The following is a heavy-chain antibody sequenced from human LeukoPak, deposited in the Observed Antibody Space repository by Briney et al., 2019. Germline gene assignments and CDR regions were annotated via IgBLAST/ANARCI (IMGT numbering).Heavy chain of an antibody. CDR3: ARAPEGYSYGYYYGMDV. CDR2: IWYDGSNK. J-gene: IGHJ6*04. Sequence: GRSLRLSCAASGFTFSSYGVHWVRQAPGKGLEWVAVIWYDGSNKYYADSVKGRFTISRDNSKNTLYLQMNSLRAEDTAVYYCARAPEGYSYGYYYGMDVWGKGTTVTVSS. CDR1: GFTFSSYG. V-gene: IGHV3-33*01. D-gene: IGHD5-18*01.